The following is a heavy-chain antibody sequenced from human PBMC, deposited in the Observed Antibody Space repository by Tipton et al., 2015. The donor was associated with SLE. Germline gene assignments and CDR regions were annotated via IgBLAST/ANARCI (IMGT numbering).Heavy chain of an antibody. J-gene: IGHJ4*02. CDR2: IYPGDSDT. Sequence: QLVQSGAEVKKPGESLKISCKASGYIFTTYWIGWVRQVSGKGLQYMGIIYPGDSDTTYSPSFQGQVTISADQPINTAYLQWDSLKASDTAIYYCARLSSSWFYWGQGTLVTVSS. V-gene: IGHV5-51*04. D-gene: IGHD6-13*01. CDR3: ARLSSSWFY. CDR1: GYIFTTYW.